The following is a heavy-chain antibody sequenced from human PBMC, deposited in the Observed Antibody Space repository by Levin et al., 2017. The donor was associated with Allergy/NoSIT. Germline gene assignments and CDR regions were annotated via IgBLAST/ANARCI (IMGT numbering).Heavy chain of an antibody. CDR3: ARTNLAYYYYGMDV. Sequence: KTSETLSLTCTVSGGSISSGGYYWSWIRQHPGKGLEWIGYIYYSGSTYYNPSLKSRVTISVDTSKNQFSLKLSSVTAADTAVYYCARTNLAYYYYGMDVWGQGTTVTVSS. CDR2: IYYSGST. CDR1: GGSISSGGYY. V-gene: IGHV4-31*03. J-gene: IGHJ6*02.